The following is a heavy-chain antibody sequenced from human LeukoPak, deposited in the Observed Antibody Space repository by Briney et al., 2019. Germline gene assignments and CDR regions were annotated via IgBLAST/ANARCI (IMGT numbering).Heavy chain of an antibody. J-gene: IGHJ4*02. CDR1: GGSISSGGYY. V-gene: IGHV4-39*07. Sequence: SETLSLTCTVSGGSISSGGYYWGWIRQPPGKGLEWIGSIYYSGSTNYNPSLKSRVTISVDKSKNQFSLKLSSVTAADTAVYYCARWVVVPDYYFDYWGQGTLVTVSS. CDR3: ARWVVVPDYYFDY. CDR2: IYYSGST. D-gene: IGHD2-2*01.